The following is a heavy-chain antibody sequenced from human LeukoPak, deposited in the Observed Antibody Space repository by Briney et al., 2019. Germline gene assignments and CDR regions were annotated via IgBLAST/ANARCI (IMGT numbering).Heavy chain of an antibody. CDR1: GGSISGYY. CDR3: ARTGNWFDP. V-gene: IGHV4-59*01. Sequence: SETLSLTCTVSGGSISGYYWSWIRQPPGKGLEWIGYISYSGSTDYNPSLKSRLTISVDTSKNQFSLKLSSVTAADTAVYYCARTGNWFDPWGQGTLVTVSS. D-gene: IGHD3-10*01. CDR2: ISYSGST. J-gene: IGHJ5*02.